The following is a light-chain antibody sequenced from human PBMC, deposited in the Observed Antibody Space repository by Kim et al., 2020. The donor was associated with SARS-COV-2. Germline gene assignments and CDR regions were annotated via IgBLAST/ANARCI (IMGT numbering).Light chain of an antibody. V-gene: IGLV2-23*02. Sequence: QSALTQPASVSGSPGQSITISCIGSNNYVGSYTLVSWYQQYPGKAPKLMIYEFTKRPSGVSNRFACSKSGNTASLTISGLQAEDEADYYCCSYVGNDMYGYGSGTKVTVL. J-gene: IGLJ1*01. CDR1: NNYVGSYTL. CDR3: CSYVGNDMYG. CDR2: EFT.